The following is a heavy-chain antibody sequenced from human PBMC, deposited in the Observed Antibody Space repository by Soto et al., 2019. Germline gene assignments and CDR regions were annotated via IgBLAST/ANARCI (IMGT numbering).Heavy chain of an antibody. V-gene: IGHV3-74*01. J-gene: IGHJ4*02. CDR1: GFTFSSYW. CDR3: ATLNSFGSDY. D-gene: IGHD5-18*01. Sequence: GGSLRLSCAASGFTFSSYWMHWVRQTAGKGLVWVSQINSDGSATRYADSVKGRFTISRDNAKNTVYLQMNSLRAEDTAVYYCATLNSFGSDYWGQGTLVTVSS. CDR2: INSDGSAT.